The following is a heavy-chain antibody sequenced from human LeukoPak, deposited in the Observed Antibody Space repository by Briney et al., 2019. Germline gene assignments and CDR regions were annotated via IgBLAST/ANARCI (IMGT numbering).Heavy chain of an antibody. CDR1: GGSISSSNW. V-gene: IGHV4-4*02. J-gene: IGHJ4*02. Sequence: PSGTLSLTCAVSGGSISSSNWWSWIRQPPGKGLEWIGEINHSGSTNYIPSLKSRVTISVDTSKNQFSLKLSSVTAADTAVYYCARVLGRGYSPRTGYFDYWGQGTLVTVSS. CDR2: INHSGST. CDR3: ARVLGRGYSPRTGYFDY. D-gene: IGHD5-18*01.